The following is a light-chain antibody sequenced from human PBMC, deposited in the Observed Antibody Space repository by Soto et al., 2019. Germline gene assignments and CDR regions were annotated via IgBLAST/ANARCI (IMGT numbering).Light chain of an antibody. CDR3: SSYTTGGTYV. CDR2: DVS. V-gene: IGLV2-14*03. J-gene: IGLJ1*01. Sequence: QSALTQPASVSGSPGQSITISCTGTSSYIGGYNYVSWYQQHPGKAPKLMIYDVSNRPSGVSNRFSGSKSGNTASLTISGLQAEDEADYYCSSYTTGGTYVFGTGTKVTVL. CDR1: SSYIGGYNY.